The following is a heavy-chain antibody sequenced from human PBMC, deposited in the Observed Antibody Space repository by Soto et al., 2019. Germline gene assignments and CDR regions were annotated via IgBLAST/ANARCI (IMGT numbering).Heavy chain of an antibody. CDR3: ARTPIGYCTNGVCYTNYYYGMDV. D-gene: IGHD2-8*01. V-gene: IGHV1-46*01. CDR2: INPSGGST. CDR1: GYTFTSYY. J-gene: IGHJ6*02. Sequence: ASVKVSCKASGYTFTSYYMHWVRQAPGQGLEWMGIINPSGGSTSYAQKFQGRVTMTRDTSTSTVYMELSSLRSEDTAVYYCARTPIGYCTNGVCYTNYYYGMDVWGQGTTITVSS.